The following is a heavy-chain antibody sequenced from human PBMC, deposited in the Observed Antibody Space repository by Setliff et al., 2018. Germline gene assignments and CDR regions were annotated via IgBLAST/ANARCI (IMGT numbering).Heavy chain of an antibody. J-gene: IGHJ4*02. Sequence: GASVKVSCKASGYTFNTYEINWVRQAPGQGLEWVGWISPHTGNTQYAQNFQGRVTMTRDTSVTTAYMELSSLRSNDTAFYYCARRAFIETITGYCFDLWGQGTQVTVSS. CDR1: GYTFNTYE. D-gene: IGHD1-20*01. V-gene: IGHV1-2*02. CDR3: ARRAFIETITGYCFDL. CDR2: ISPHTGNT.